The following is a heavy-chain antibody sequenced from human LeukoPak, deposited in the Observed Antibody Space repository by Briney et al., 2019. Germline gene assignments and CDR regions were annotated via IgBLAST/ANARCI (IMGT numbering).Heavy chain of an antibody. D-gene: IGHD5-12*01. J-gene: IGHJ6*03. Sequence: GGSLRLSCAASGFTFSDHYMSWIRQAPGKGLEWVANINQDGSEKYYVDSVKGRFTISRDNAKNSLYLQMNSLRAEDTAVYYCAGGLYYYYFYMDVWGKGTTVTVSS. CDR3: AGGLYYYYFYMDV. V-gene: IGHV3-7*04. CDR2: INQDGSEK. CDR1: GFTFSDHY.